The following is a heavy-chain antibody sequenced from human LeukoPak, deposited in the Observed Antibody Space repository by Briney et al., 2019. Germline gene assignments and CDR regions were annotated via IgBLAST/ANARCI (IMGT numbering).Heavy chain of an antibody. D-gene: IGHD5-18*01. CDR2: ISGSGGST. Sequence: PGGSLRLSCAASGFTFSSYSMNWVRQAPGKGLEWVSAISGSGGSTYYADSVKGRFTISRDNSKNTLYLQVNSLRAEDTAVYYCAKDRAVDTAMVIGYWGQGTLVTVSS. CDR1: GFTFSSYS. CDR3: AKDRAVDTAMVIGY. V-gene: IGHV3-23*01. J-gene: IGHJ4*02.